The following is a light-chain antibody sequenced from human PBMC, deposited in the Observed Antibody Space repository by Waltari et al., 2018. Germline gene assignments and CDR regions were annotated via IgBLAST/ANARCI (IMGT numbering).Light chain of an antibody. CDR3: QQSYSTPLT. CDR2: AAS. V-gene: IGKV1-39*01. CDR1: QSISSY. Sequence: DIQMTQSPSSLSASVGDRVTITCRASQSISSYLNWYQQKPGKAPKLLIYAASRLQSRVPAMFSGIGSATDFTLTISSLQTEDFATYYCQQSYSTPLTFGPGTKVDIK. J-gene: IGKJ3*01.